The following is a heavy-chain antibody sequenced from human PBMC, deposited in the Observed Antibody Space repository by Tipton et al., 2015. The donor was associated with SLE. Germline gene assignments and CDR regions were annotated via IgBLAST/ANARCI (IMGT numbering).Heavy chain of an antibody. Sequence: LRLSCTVSGDSIGSTPHYWGWIRQSPGKGLEWIGSFYFGGSTYHDPSLKSRVTISGDTSKKQFSLDLASVTAADTAVYYCVRQSIMVTFGGAMPSTAFDIWGQGTMVTVSS. CDR1: GDSIGSTPHY. J-gene: IGHJ3*02. CDR3: VRQSIMVTFGGAMPSTAFDI. D-gene: IGHD3-16*01. V-gene: IGHV4-39*01. CDR2: FYFGGST.